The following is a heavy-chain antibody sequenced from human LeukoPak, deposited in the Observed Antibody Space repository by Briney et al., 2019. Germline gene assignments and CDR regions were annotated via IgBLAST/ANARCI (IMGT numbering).Heavy chain of an antibody. CDR3: ASRANYYDSSGYYQYYFDY. CDR2: ISYSGST. CDR1: GGSISSYY. J-gene: IGHJ4*02. D-gene: IGHD3-22*01. Sequence: PSETLSLTCTVSGGSISSYYWSWIRQPPGKGLEWIGYISYSGSTYYNPSLKSRVTISVDTSKNQFSLKLSSVTAADTAVYYCASRANYYDSSGYYQYYFDYWGQGTLVTVSS. V-gene: IGHV4-59*08.